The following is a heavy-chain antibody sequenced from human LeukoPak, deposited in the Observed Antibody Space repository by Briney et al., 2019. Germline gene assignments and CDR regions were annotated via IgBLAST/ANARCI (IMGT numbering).Heavy chain of an antibody. Sequence: GGSLRLSCAASGFTFSSYGMHWVRQAPGKGVVWVSFIRYDGSNEYYADSVRGRFTISRDNSKNTLYLQMNSLRAEDTAVYYCAKDPRVRGSGWYYFDYWGQGTLVTVSS. D-gene: IGHD6-19*01. CDR3: AKDPRVRGSGWYYFDY. V-gene: IGHV3-30*02. J-gene: IGHJ4*02. CDR1: GFTFSSYG. CDR2: IRYDGSNE.